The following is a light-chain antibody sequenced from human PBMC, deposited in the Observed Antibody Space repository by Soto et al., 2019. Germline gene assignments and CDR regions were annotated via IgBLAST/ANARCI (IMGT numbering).Light chain of an antibody. V-gene: IGLV2-8*01. Sequence: QSVLTQPPSSSGSPGQSVTISCTGTSSDVGGYNYVSWYQQHPGKVPKVLISEVNKRPSGVPDRFSGSKSGNTASLTVSGLQADDEADYYCSSFAGTFFVFGTGTKVNVL. CDR3: SSFAGTFFV. CDR1: SSDVGGYNY. J-gene: IGLJ1*01. CDR2: EVN.